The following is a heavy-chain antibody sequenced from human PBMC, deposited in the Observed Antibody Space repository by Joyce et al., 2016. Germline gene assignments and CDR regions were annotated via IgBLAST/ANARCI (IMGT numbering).Heavy chain of an antibody. CDR2: ISSDSTYI. Sequence: EVQLVESGGGLVKPGGSLRISWAASGFTFSTSSMSWFRRAPGRGLEWVSAISSDSTYIFYADSVKGRFTVSRDNAKNSLYLQMNSLRAEDTAVFFCARGGIVYDYSMDLWGQGTTVTVSS. CDR1: GFTFSTSS. CDR3: ARGGIVYDYSMDL. J-gene: IGHJ6*02. D-gene: IGHD3-22*01. V-gene: IGHV3-21*02.